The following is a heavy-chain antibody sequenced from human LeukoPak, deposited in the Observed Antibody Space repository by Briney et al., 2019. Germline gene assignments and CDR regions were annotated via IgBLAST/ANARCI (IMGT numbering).Heavy chain of an antibody. CDR1: GYTFTGYY. CDR2: INPNSGGT. D-gene: IGHD6-19*01. CDR3: AREFPTSSGWPNYYYGMDV. J-gene: IGHJ6*02. V-gene: IGHV1-2*02. Sequence: GASVKVSCKASGYTFTGYYMHWVRQAPGQGLEWMGWINPNSGGTNYAQKFQGRATMTRDTSISTAYMELSRLRSDDTAVYYCAREFPTSSGWPNYYYGMDVWGQGTTVTVSS.